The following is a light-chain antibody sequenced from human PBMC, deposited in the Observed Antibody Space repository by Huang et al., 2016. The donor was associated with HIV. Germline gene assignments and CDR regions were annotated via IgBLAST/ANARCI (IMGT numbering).Light chain of an antibody. J-gene: IGKJ5*01. CDR2: GAS. CDR1: PSVSSN. CDR3: QQYNNWPVT. V-gene: IGKV3-15*01. Sequence: IVMTQSPATLSVSPGERATPPCRASPSVSSNLAWYQQKPGQAPRLLIYGASTRATGIPARFSGRGSGTEFTLTISSLQSEDFAVYYCQQYNNWPVTCGQGTRLEIK.